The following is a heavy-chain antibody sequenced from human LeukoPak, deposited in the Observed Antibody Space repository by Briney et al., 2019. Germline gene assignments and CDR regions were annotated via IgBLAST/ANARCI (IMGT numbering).Heavy chain of an antibody. V-gene: IGHV3-30-3*01. J-gene: IGHJ4*02. CDR3: VRVTHSSYSYGYGHGDY. Sequence: GGSLRLSCAASGFTFSSYAMHWVRQAPGKGLEWVAVISYDGRNKYYADSVKGRFTISRDNSKNTLYLQMNSLRAEDTAVYYCVRVTHSSYSYGYGHGDYWGQGTLVTVSS. CDR2: ISYDGRNK. CDR1: GFTFSSYA. D-gene: IGHD5-18*01.